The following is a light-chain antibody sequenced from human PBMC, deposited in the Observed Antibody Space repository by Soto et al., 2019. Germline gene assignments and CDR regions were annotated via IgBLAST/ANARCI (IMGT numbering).Light chain of an antibody. J-gene: IGLJ1*01. CDR3: AAWDDTLSGFV. Sequence: QSVLTQPPSASGTPGQRVTISCSGSSSNIGSNSVNWYQQLPGTAPKLLIYSNNQRPSGVPDRFSGSKSGTSASLAISGLKSEDEADYYCAAWDDTLSGFVFGPGTKFT. CDR1: SSNIGSNS. V-gene: IGLV1-44*01. CDR2: SNN.